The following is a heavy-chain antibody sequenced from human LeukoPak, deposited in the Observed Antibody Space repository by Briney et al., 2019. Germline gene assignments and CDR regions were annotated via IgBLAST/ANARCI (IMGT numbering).Heavy chain of an antibody. CDR2: INSDGSST. V-gene: IGHV3-74*01. Sequence: PGGSLRLSCAASGLTFSSYWMHWVRQAPGKGLVWVSRINSDGSSTSYADSVKGRFTISRDNAKNTLYLQMNSLRAEDTAVYYCAKAPPTYYYGSGSYYNYWGQGTLVTVSS. J-gene: IGHJ4*02. CDR3: AKAPPTYYYGSGSYYNY. CDR1: GLTFSSYW. D-gene: IGHD3-10*01.